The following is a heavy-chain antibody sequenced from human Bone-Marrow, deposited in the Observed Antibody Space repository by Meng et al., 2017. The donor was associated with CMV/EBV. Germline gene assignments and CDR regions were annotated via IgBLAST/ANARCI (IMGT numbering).Heavy chain of an antibody. CDR1: GFTFSNAW. Sequence: GESLKISCAASGFTFSNAWMSWVRQAPGKGLEWVGRIKSKTDGGTTDYAAPVKGRFTISRDDSKNTLYLQMNSLKTEDTAVYYCTTSGNSYGFYYYYGMDVWGQRTTVAASS. J-gene: IGHJ6*02. CDR2: IKSKTDGGTT. D-gene: IGHD5-18*01. V-gene: IGHV3-15*01. CDR3: TTSGNSYGFYYYYGMDV.